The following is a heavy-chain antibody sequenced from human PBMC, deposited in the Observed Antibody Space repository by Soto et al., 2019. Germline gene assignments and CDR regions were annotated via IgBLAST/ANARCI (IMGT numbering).Heavy chain of an antibody. CDR1: GFAFNNYG. Sequence: SLRLSCTVSGFAFNNYGINWVRQAPGKGLEWVSSISKSDYTYYSDSVTGRFTISRDNAKNSVSLQMNTLRVEDTAVYYCAREDSIIIPAVSDFWRQGTLVTVSS. CDR3: AREDSIIIPAVSDF. CDR2: ISKSDYT. V-gene: IGHV3-21*01. D-gene: IGHD2-2*01. J-gene: IGHJ4*02.